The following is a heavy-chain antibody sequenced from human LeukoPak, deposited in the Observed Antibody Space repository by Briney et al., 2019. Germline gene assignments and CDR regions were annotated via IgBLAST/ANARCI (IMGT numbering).Heavy chain of an antibody. Sequence: GGSLRLSCAASGFTFSSYWMSWVRQAPGKGLEWVANIKQDGSEKYYVDSVKGRFTISRDNAKNSLYLQMNSLRAADTAVYYCMSPGWYDAFDVWGQGTMVTVSS. D-gene: IGHD2-15*01. J-gene: IGHJ3*01. CDR2: IKQDGSEK. CDR1: GFTFSSYW. V-gene: IGHV3-7*02. CDR3: MSPGWYDAFDV.